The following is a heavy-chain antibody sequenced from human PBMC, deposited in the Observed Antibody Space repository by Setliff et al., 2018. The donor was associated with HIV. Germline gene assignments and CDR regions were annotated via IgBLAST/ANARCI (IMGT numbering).Heavy chain of an antibody. V-gene: IGHV4-30-2*01. CDR3: ARGQRTSTSCYATWIQY. Sequence: SETLSLTCAVSGGSVNDGGHSWNWIRQAPGKGPEWIGYISYTGTTYYNPSLKSRVTISVDWSNNHFSLILTSATAADTAVYFCARGQRTSTSCYATWIQYWGPGTLVTVTS. D-gene: IGHD2-2*01. J-gene: IGHJ4*02. CDR2: ISYTGTT. CDR1: GGSVNDGGHS.